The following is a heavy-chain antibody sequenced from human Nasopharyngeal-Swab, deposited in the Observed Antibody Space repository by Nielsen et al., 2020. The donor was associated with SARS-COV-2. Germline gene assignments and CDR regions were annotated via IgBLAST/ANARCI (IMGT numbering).Heavy chain of an antibody. D-gene: IGHD3-10*01. CDR1: GFTFSSYA. CDR3: ARDYGDY. J-gene: IGHJ4*02. Sequence: GGSLRLSCAASGFTFSSYAMHWVRQAPGKGLEWVAVISYDGSNKYYADSVKGRFTISRDNSKNTLYLQMNSLRAEDTAVYYCARDYGDYWGQGTLVTVSS. CDR2: ISYDGSNK. V-gene: IGHV3-30-3*01.